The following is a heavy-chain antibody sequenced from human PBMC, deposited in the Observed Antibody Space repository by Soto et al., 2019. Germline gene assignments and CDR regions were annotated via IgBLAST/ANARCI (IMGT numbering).Heavy chain of an antibody. CDR3: ARRIVVVPNPALDY. D-gene: IGHD2-2*01. CDR2: INHSGST. Sequence: QVQLQQWGAGLLKPSETLSLTCAVYGGSFSGYYWSWIRQPPGKGLEWIGEINHSGSTNYNPSLKSRVTISVDTSKNQFSLKLSSVTAADTAVYYCARRIVVVPNPALDYWGQGTLVTVSS. J-gene: IGHJ4*02. CDR1: GGSFSGYY. V-gene: IGHV4-34*01.